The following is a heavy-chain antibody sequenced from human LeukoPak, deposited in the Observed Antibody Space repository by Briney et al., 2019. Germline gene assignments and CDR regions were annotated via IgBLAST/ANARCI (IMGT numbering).Heavy chain of an antibody. CDR1: GGSISSYY. J-gene: IGHJ4*02. D-gene: IGHD5-12*01. V-gene: IGHV4-4*07. Sequence: SETLSLTCTVSGGSISSYYWSWIRQPAGKGLEWIGRIYTSGSTNYNPSLKSRVTISVDKSKNQFSLKLSPVTAADTAVYYCAREGTLGWMVATGGFDYWGQGTLVTVSS. CDR3: AREGTLGWMVATGGFDY. CDR2: IYTSGST.